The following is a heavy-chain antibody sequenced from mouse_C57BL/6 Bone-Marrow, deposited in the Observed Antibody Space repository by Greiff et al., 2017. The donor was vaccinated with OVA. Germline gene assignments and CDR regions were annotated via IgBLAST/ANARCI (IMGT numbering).Heavy chain of an antibody. CDR3: ARRGYYGSSWFAY. D-gene: IGHD1-1*01. CDR2: IYPRSGNT. CDR1: GYTFTSYG. V-gene: IGHV1-81*01. J-gene: IGHJ3*01. Sequence: QVQLQQSGAELARPGASVKLSCKASGYTFTSYGISWVKQRTGQGLEWIGEIYPRSGNTYYNEKFKGKATLTADKSSSPAYMELRSLTSEDSAVYFCARRGYYGSSWFAYWGQGTLVTVSA.